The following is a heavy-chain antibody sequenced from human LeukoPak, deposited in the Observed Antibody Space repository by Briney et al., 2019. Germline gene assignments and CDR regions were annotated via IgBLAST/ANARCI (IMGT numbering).Heavy chain of an antibody. CDR3: ARGPYSYDSSGAFDI. V-gene: IGHV4-61*02. CDR1: GDSISSGDYY. Sequence: SETLSLTCTVSGDSISSGDYYWSWIRQPAGKGLEWIGRISSSGSTNYNPSLKSRVTISVDTSKNQFSLKPSSVTAADTAVYFCARGPYSYDSSGAFDIWGQGTMVTVSS. J-gene: IGHJ3*02. D-gene: IGHD3-22*01. CDR2: ISSSGST.